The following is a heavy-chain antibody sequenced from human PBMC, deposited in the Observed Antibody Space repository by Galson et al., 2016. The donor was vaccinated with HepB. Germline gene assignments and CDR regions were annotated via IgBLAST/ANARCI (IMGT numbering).Heavy chain of an antibody. V-gene: IGHV1-69*13. Sequence: SVKVSCKASGGTFSSYGISWVRQAPGQGLEWMGGIIPMFGTPDYAQRFQGRVTITADETTSTAYMELSSLRSEDTAVYYCARGATVTLFYSNGMDVWGQGATVTVPS. CDR2: IIPMFGTP. CDR3: ARGATVTLFYSNGMDV. J-gene: IGHJ6*01. CDR1: GGTFSSYG. D-gene: IGHD4-17*01.